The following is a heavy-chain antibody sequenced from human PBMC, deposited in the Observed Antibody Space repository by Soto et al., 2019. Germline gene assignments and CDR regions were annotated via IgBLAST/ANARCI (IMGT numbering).Heavy chain of an antibody. D-gene: IGHD1-26*01. CDR3: AKLYSGSYDFDY. V-gene: IGHV3-30*18. Sequence: QVQLVESGGGVVQPGRSLRLSCAASGFTFSSYGMHWVRQAPGKGLEWVAVISYDGSNKYYADSVKGRFTISRDNSQNTLYLQMNSLRAEDTAVYYCAKLYSGSYDFDYWGQGTLVTVSS. J-gene: IGHJ4*02. CDR1: GFTFSSYG. CDR2: ISYDGSNK.